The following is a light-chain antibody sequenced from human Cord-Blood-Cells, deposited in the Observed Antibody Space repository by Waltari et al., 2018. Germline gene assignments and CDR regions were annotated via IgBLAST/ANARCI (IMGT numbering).Light chain of an antibody. Sequence: DIVFTQSPATLSSSPGEGATLSCRTSQSVSSYLAWYQQKPGQAPRLLIYDASNTATGIPARFSGSGSGPDFTLPISSLEPEDFAVYYCQQRSNWPRFTFGPGTKVDIK. CDR2: DAS. CDR3: QQRSNWPRFT. J-gene: IGKJ3*01. CDR1: QSVSSY. V-gene: IGKV3-11*01.